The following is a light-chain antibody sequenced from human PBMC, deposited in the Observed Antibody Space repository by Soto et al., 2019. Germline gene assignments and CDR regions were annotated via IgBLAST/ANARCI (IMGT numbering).Light chain of an antibody. CDR2: ATS. CDR1: QSVSSDY. J-gene: IGKJ1*01. V-gene: IGKV3-20*01. Sequence: ESVFTLSPGTLSLSPGDRVTLSCRASQSVSSDYLAWYQQKPGQAPRLVIYATSSRATGIPDRFSGSGSGTDFTLTISRLEPEDFAMYYCQQYNNWPPWTFGQGTKVEIK. CDR3: QQYNNWPPWT.